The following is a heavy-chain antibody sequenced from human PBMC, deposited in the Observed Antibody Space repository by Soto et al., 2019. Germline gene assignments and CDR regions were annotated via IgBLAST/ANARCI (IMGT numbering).Heavy chain of an antibody. V-gene: IGHV3-11*01. CDR3: ARNWFDP. CDR2: INDIGSPI. CDR1: GSTFSDFY. Sequence: GGSLRLSCAASGSTFSDFYMSWIRQAPGKGLEWISYINDIGSPIYHADSVKGRFTISRDNAKNSLYLQMNSLRVDDTAVYYCARNWFDPWGLGTLVTVSS. J-gene: IGHJ5*02.